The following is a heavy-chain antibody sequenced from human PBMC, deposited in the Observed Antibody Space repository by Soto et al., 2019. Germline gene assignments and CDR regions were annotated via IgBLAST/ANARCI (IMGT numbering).Heavy chain of an antibody. J-gene: IGHJ6*02. D-gene: IGHD3-10*01. V-gene: IGHV3-23*01. CDR1: GFTFSSYA. Sequence: GGSLRLSCAASGFTFSSYAMSWVRQAQGKGLEWVSAISGSGGSTYYADSVKGRFTISRDNSKNTLYLQMNSLRAEDTAVYYCAKDLPNYGSGSDDYYYGMDVWGQGTTVTVSS. CDR2: ISGSGGST. CDR3: AKDLPNYGSGSDDYYYGMDV.